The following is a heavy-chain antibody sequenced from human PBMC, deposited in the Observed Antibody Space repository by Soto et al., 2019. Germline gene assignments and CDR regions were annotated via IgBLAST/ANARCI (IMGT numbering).Heavy chain of an antibody. Sequence: PGGSLRLSCAASGFTFSSYGISWIRLSPGKGLEWVSAISYGGGTTYYADSVKGRFTISRDNSKNTLYLQMNSLRAEDTAVYYCAKNPGYYYDSTGYHFDYWGQGTLVTVSS. D-gene: IGHD3-22*01. CDR1: GFTFSSYG. J-gene: IGHJ4*02. V-gene: IGHV3-23*01. CDR2: ISYGGGTT. CDR3: AKNPGYYYDSTGYHFDY.